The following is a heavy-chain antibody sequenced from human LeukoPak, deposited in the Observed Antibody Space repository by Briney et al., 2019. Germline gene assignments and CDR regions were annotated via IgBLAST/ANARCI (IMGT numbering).Heavy chain of an antibody. V-gene: IGHV3-74*01. CDR2: ISPTRSTT. D-gene: IGHD6-6*01. J-gene: IGHJ4*02. CDR1: GFSFSGHW. CDR3: ARGPNSNWSGLDF. Sequence: TGGSLRLSCTASGFSFSGHWMHWARQLPGKGLVWVSRISPTRSTTSYADSVKGRFTVSTANAKNTLYLQVNNLRAEETAVYYCARGPNSNWSGLDFWGQGTLLTVSS.